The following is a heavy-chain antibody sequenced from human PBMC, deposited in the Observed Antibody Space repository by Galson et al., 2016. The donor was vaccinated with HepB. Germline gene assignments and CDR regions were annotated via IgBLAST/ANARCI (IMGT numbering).Heavy chain of an antibody. CDR3: ARSGEPS. Sequence: SLRLSCAASGFTFSRYWLSWVRQAPGKGLEWVANIKHDGSEKYYVDSVKGRFTISRDNAKKSLYLQMDSLRAEDTAVYYCARSGEPSWGQGTLVTVSS. CDR1: GFTFSRYW. V-gene: IGHV3-7*01. J-gene: IGHJ5*02. D-gene: IGHD4-17*01. CDR2: IKHDGSEK.